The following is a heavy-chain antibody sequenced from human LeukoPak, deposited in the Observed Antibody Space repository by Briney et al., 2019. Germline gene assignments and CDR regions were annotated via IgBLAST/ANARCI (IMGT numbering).Heavy chain of an antibody. Sequence: SETLSLTCTVSGGSISSYYWSWIRQPAGKGLEWIGRIYTSGSTNYNPSLKSRVTMSVDTSKNQFSLKLSSVTAADTVVYYCARDWGNYYYYYMDVWGKGTTVTVSS. D-gene: IGHD3-16*01. CDR3: ARDWGNYYYYYMDV. V-gene: IGHV4-4*07. CDR2: IYTSGST. CDR1: GGSISSYY. J-gene: IGHJ6*03.